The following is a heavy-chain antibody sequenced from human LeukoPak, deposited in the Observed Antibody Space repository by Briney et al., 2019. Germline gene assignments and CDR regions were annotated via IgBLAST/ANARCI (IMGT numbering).Heavy chain of an antibody. CDR2: ISGVGDST. J-gene: IGHJ4*02. V-gene: IGHV3-23*01. Sequence: PGGSLRLSCAASGFIFTNYATSWVRQAPGKGLEWVSFISGVGDSTYYADSVKGRFTISRDNSKNTLYLQMDNLRAEDTAVYYCAKDHPGSYGNWGQGTLVTVSS. D-gene: IGHD1-26*01. CDR3: AKDHPGSYGN. CDR1: GFIFTNYA.